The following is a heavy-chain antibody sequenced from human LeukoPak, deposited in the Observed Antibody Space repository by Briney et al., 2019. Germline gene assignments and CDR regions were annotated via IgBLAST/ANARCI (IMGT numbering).Heavy chain of an antibody. D-gene: IGHD7-27*01. CDR1: GYTFTSYG. CDR3: ASDITGDVDAFDI. Sequence: ASVKVSCKASGYTFTSYGISWVRQAPGQGLEWMGWISAYNGNTNYAQKLQGRVTMTTDTSTSTAYMELRSLRPDDTAVYYCASDITGDVDAFDIWGQGTMVTVSS. V-gene: IGHV1-18*01. J-gene: IGHJ3*02. CDR2: ISAYNGNT.